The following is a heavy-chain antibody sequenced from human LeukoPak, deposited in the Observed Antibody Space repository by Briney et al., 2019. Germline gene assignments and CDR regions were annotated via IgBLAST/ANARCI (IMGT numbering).Heavy chain of an antibody. D-gene: IGHD6-13*01. CDR1: GFTFSNYA. CDR3: AKDTRYSSTWYGVTY. J-gene: IGHJ4*02. V-gene: IGHV3-43*02. CDR2: ISGDGGST. Sequence: GGSLRLSCAASGFTFSNYAMSWVRQAPGKGLEWVSLISGDGGSTYYADSVKGRFTVSRDNSKTSLYLQMNSLRTEDTALYYCAKDTRYSSTWYGVTYWGQGTLATVSS.